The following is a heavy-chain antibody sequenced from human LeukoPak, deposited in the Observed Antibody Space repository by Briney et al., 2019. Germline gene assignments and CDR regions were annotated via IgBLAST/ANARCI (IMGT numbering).Heavy chain of an antibody. J-gene: IGHJ4*02. V-gene: IGHV3-53*01. D-gene: IGHD3-22*01. CDR2: IYSGGST. CDR1: GFTFSYYS. CDR3: ARDRGEYYYDSSGYLDY. Sequence: PGGSLRLSCAAYGFTFSYYSMNWVRQAPGKGLEWVSVIYSGGSTYYADSVKGRFTISRDNSKNTLYLQMNSLRAEDTAVYYCARDRGEYYYDSSGYLDYWGQGTLVTVSS.